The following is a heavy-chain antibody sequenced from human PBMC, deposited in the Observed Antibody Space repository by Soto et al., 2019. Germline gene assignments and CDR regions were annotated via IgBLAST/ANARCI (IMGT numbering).Heavy chain of an antibody. J-gene: IGHJ4*02. CDR2: ISGSGGST. Sequence: EVQLLESGGGLVQPGGSLRLSCAASGFTFSNYAMSWVRQAPGKGLEWVSAISGSGGSTYYADSVKGRFTISRDNSNNTLYLQMNSLRAEDTAVYXCXXDPRVHYYDSGSSSYWGQGTLVTVSS. CDR3: XXDPRVHYYDSGSSSY. V-gene: IGHV3-23*01. CDR1: GFTFSNYA. D-gene: IGHD3-10*01.